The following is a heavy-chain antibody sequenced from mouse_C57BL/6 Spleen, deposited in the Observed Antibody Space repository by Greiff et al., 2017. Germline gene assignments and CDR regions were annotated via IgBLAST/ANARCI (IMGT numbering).Heavy chain of an antibody. CDR2: IYPGDGDT. V-gene: IGHV1-82*01. Sequence: VQLQQPGAELVKPGASVKISCKASGYAFSSSWMNWVKQRPGKGLEWIGRIYPGDGDTNYNGKFKGKATLTADKSSSTAYMQLSSLTSEDSAVYFCARYYYGYYYAMDYWGQGTSVTVSS. D-gene: IGHD1-1*01. CDR3: ARYYYGYYYAMDY. CDR1: GYAFSSSW. J-gene: IGHJ4*01.